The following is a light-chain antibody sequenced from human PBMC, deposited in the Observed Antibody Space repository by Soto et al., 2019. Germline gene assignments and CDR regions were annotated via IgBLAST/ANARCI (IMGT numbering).Light chain of an antibody. V-gene: IGKV1-6*01. CDR2: AAF. Sequence: HMTPSPSSLSASVGDRVTITCRASQGIRNDLGWYQKKPGKAPKLLIFAAFNLQSGVPSRFSGGGSGTDFTLTISSLQPEDFATYYCLQHFNFSWTFGQGTKVDIK. CDR1: QGIRND. J-gene: IGKJ1*01. CDR3: LQHFNFSWT.